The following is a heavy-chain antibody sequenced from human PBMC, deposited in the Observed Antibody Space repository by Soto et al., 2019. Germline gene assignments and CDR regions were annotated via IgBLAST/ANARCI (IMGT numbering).Heavy chain of an antibody. CDR1: GGTFSGYV. J-gene: IGHJ4*02. D-gene: IGHD3-16*01. V-gene: IGHV1-69*01. Sequence: QLVQSGSEVKKPGSSVKVSCQASGGTFSGYVVTWVRQAPGQGLEWMGEFVHLFGTTNYAQRFSGRITITAEESTSTAYMELRTLRSDDTAVYYCATHGLGVSSPPYFDNWGQGTLVTVSS. CDR3: ATHGLGVSSPPYFDN. CDR2: FVHLFGTT.